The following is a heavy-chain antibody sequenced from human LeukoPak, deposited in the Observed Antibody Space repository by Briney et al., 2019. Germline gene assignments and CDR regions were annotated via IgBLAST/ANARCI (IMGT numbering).Heavy chain of an antibody. D-gene: IGHD1-14*01. J-gene: IGHJ4*02. Sequence: SETLSLTCTVSLDSTTSNFWSWVRQPPGKGQEWIGEIHRSGSPNYNPSLQSRVTISIDRSRNQIVLELSSVTAADTAVYYCAREILGGFNPGAYWAQGTLVTVSS. CDR2: IHRSGSP. V-gene: IGHV4-4*02. CDR1: LDSTTSNF. CDR3: AREILGGFNPGAY.